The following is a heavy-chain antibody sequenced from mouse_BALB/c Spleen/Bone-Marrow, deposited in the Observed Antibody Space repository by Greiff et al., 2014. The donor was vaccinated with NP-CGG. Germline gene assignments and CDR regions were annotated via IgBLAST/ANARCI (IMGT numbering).Heavy chain of an antibody. Sequence: EVQVVESGAELVKPGASVKLSCTASGFNIKDTYMHWVKQRPEQGLEWIGRIDPANGNTKYDPKFQGKATITADTSSNTACLQLSSLTSEDTAVYYCATYYRYDRRFAYWGQGTLVTVSA. CDR3: ATYYRYDRRFAY. V-gene: IGHV14-3*02. D-gene: IGHD2-14*01. CDR1: GFNIKDTY. J-gene: IGHJ3*01. CDR2: IDPANGNT.